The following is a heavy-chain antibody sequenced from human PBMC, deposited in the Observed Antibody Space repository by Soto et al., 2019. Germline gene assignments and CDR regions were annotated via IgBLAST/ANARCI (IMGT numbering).Heavy chain of an antibody. Sequence: SETLSLTCTVSGASISSYYWSWIRQPQGKGLRWIGYIYYSGSTNYNPALKSRVTISVDTSKNQFSLKLSSVTAADTAVYYCARTPILYYYDSQTHDAFDIWGQGTMVTVSS. V-gene: IGHV4-59*01. CDR3: ARTPILYYYDSQTHDAFDI. J-gene: IGHJ3*02. CDR1: GASISSYY. CDR2: IYYSGST. D-gene: IGHD3-22*01.